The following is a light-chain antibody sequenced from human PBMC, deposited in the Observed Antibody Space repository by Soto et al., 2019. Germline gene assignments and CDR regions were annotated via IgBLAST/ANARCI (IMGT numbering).Light chain of an antibody. Sequence: QSVLTQPPSASGAPGQGISIPCSGSSSNIGGNSVSWYRQVPGTAPKLLIFSNHQRPSGVPDRFSGSKSGTSASLAISGLQSEDEADYYCSTWDDSLRGLVFGGGTKLTVL. J-gene: IGLJ2*01. CDR1: SSNIGGNS. CDR2: SNH. CDR3: STWDDSLRGLV. V-gene: IGLV1-44*01.